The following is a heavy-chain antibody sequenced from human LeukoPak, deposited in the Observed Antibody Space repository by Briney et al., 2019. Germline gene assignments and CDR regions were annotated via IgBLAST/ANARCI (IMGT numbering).Heavy chain of an antibody. V-gene: IGHV1-18*01. Sequence: ASVKVSCKASGYTFTSYGISWVRQAPGQGLEWMGWISAYNGNTNYAQKLQGRVTMTTDTSTSTAYMELRSLRSDDTAVYYCARDPPIIGYGAPYYFDYWGQGTLVTVSS. CDR2: ISAYNGNT. D-gene: IGHD5-18*01. CDR1: GYTFTSYG. CDR3: ARDPPIIGYGAPYYFDY. J-gene: IGHJ4*02.